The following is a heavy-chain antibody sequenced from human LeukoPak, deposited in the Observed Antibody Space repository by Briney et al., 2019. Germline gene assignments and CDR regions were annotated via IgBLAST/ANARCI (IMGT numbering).Heavy chain of an antibody. CDR2: IYYSGST. CDR3: AREMEDKSFSFGELRKNYYYYMDV. V-gene: IGHV4-39*07. Sequence: PSETLSLTCSVSGGSISGSSYYWGWIRQPPGKGLEWLGSIYYSGSTYYNPSLKSRVTISVDTSKNQFSLKLSSVTAADTAVYYCAREMEDKSFSFGELRKNYYYYMDVWGKGTTVTVSS. D-gene: IGHD3-10*01. CDR1: GGSISGSSYY. J-gene: IGHJ6*03.